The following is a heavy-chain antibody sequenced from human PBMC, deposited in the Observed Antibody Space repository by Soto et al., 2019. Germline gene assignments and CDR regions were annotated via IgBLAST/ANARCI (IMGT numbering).Heavy chain of an antibody. CDR1: GGTFSSYA. CDR3: ARAEGGYDAQETYYYYYYGMDV. D-gene: IGHD5-12*01. V-gene: IGHV1-69*01. Sequence: QVQLVQSGAEVKKPGSSVKVSCKASGGTFSSYAISWVRQAPGQGLEWMGGIIPIFGTANYAQKFQGRVTITADESTSTDYMELSSLRSEDTAVYYCARAEGGYDAQETYYYYYYGMDVWGQGTTVTVSS. J-gene: IGHJ6*02. CDR2: IIPIFGTA.